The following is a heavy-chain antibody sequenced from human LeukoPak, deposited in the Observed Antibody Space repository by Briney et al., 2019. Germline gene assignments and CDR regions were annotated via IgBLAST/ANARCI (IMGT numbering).Heavy chain of an antibody. V-gene: IGHV1-2*02. CDR2: INPNSGGT. CDR1: GYTFTGYY. CDR3: ARVLYLRDGNVSASWFDP. Sequence: GASVKVSCKASGYTFTGYYMHWVRQAPGQGLEWMGWINPNSGGTNYAQKFQGRVTMTRDTSISTAYMELSRLISDDTAVYYCARVLYLRDGNVSASWFDPWGQGTLVTVSS. J-gene: IGHJ5*02. D-gene: IGHD4-23*01.